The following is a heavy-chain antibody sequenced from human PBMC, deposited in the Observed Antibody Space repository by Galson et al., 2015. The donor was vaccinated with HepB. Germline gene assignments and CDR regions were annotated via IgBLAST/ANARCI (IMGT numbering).Heavy chain of an antibody. CDR1: GYTLTELS. Sequence: SVKVSCKVSGYTLTELSMHWVRQAPGKGLEWMGGFDPEDGETIYAQKFQGRVTMTEDTSTDTAYMELSSLRSEDTAVYYCATDTWSRMSSGYESDYWGQGTLVTVSS. CDR3: ATDTWSRMSSGYESDY. CDR2: FDPEDGET. D-gene: IGHD3-22*01. J-gene: IGHJ4*02. V-gene: IGHV1-24*01.